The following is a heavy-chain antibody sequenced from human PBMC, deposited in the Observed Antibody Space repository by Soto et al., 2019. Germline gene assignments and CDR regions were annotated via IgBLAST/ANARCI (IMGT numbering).Heavy chain of an antibody. V-gene: IGHV1-69*01. J-gene: IGHJ1*01. D-gene: IGHD3-10*01. CDR3: AKDLVKSSRGAEYFQH. CDR1: GGTFSSYA. CDR2: IIPIFGTA. Sequence: QVQLVQSGAEVKKPGSSVKVSCQASGGTFSSYAISWVRQAHGQGLEWMGGIIPIFGTANYAQKFQGRVTITEDESTSTSYMKLSSLRSEDTAVYYCAKDLVKSSRGAEYFQHWGQGTLVTVSS.